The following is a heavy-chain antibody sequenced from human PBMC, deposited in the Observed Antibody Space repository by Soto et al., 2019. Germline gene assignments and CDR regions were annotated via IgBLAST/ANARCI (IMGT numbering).Heavy chain of an antibody. V-gene: IGHV3-9*01. Sequence: PGGSLRLSCAASGFTFDDYAMHWVRQAPGKGLEWVSGISWNSGSIGYADSVKGRFTISRDNAKNSLYLQMNSLRAEDTALYYCAKDGGGGYDYYYYGMDVWGQGTTVTVSS. J-gene: IGHJ6*02. CDR1: GFTFDDYA. CDR3: AKDGGGGYDYYYYGMDV. CDR2: ISWNSGSI. D-gene: IGHD5-12*01.